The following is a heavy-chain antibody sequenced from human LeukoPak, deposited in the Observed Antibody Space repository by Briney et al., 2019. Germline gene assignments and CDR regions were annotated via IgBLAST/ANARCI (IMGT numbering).Heavy chain of an antibody. J-gene: IGHJ4*02. D-gene: IGHD3-3*01. CDR3: AGVLRFLKWSTNFDY. CDR1: GYTFTGYY. V-gene: IGHV1-2*06. Sequence: GASVKVSCKASGYTFTGYYMHWVRQAPGQGLEWMGRINPNSGGTNYAQKFQGRVTMTRDTSISTAYMELSRLRSDDTAVYYCAGVLRFLKWSTNFDYWGQGTLVTVSS. CDR2: INPNSGGT.